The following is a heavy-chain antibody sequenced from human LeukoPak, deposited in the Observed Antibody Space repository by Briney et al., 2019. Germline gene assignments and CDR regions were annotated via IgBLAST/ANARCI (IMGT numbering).Heavy chain of an antibody. CDR1: GFAFSNYW. CDR3: ARWATSFDF. V-gene: IGHV3-7*01. J-gene: IGHJ4*02. Sequence: GGSLRLSCAVSGFAFSNYWMSWVRQAPGKGLAWVANIKQDGSEKYYVDSVTGRFTISRDNAKNSLFLQMNSLGDEDTAVYFCARWATSFDFWGQGALVTVSS. D-gene: IGHD1-26*01. CDR2: IKQDGSEK.